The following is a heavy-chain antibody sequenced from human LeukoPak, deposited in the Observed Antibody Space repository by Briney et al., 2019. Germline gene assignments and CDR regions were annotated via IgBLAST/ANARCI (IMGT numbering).Heavy chain of an antibody. CDR3: AREGRRFGEFYWYFDL. CDR2: TYYRSKWYN. V-gene: IGHV6-1*01. J-gene: IGHJ2*01. Sequence: SQTLSLTCAISGDSVSSNSAAWNWIRQSPSRGLEWLGRTYYRSKWYNDYAVSVKSRITINPDTSKNQFSLQLSSVTPEDTAVYYCAREGRRFGEFYWYFDLWGRGTLVTVSS. CDR1: GDSVSSNSAA. D-gene: IGHD3-10*01.